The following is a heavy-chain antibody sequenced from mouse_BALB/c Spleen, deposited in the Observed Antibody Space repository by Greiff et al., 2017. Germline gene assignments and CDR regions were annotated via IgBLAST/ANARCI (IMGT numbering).Heavy chain of an antibody. D-gene: IGHD1-1*01. CDR3: ARGPNFYGAY. CDR2: INPGSGGT. Sequence: QVHVKQSGAELVRPGTSVKVSCKASGYAFTNYLIEWVKQRPGQGLEWIGVINPGSGGTNYNEKFKGKATLTADKSSSTAYMQLSSLTSDDSAVYFCARGPNFYGAYWGQGTLVTVSA. V-gene: IGHV1-54*01. CDR1: GYAFTNYL. J-gene: IGHJ3*01.